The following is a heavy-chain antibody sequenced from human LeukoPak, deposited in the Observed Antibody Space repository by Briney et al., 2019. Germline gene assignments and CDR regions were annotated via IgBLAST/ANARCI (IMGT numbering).Heavy chain of an antibody. V-gene: IGHV3-48*02. CDR1: GFTFSCYT. J-gene: IGHJ4*02. Sequence: PGGSLRLSCAASGFTFSCYTMNWVRQAPGKGLEWVSYIRSSSTTMYYADSVKGRFTVSGDNAKNSLYLQMNSLRDEDTAVYYCARYYGSERTLDSWGQGTLVTVSS. CDR2: IRSSSTTM. D-gene: IGHD3-10*01. CDR3: ARYYGSERTLDS.